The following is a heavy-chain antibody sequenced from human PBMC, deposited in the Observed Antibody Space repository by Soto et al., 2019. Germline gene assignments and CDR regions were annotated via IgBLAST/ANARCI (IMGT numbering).Heavy chain of an antibody. CDR3: ARCKNHDYGDYRLDWYFDL. D-gene: IGHD4-17*01. V-gene: IGHV3-53*02. J-gene: IGHJ2*01. CDR1: GFTVSSNY. CDR2: IYSGGST. Sequence: EVQLVETGGGLIQPGGSLRLSCAASGFTVSSNYMSWVRQAPGKGLEWVSFIYSGGSTYYADSVKGRFTISRDNSKNTLYLQMNSLRAEDTAVYYCARCKNHDYGDYRLDWYFDLWGRGTLVTVSS.